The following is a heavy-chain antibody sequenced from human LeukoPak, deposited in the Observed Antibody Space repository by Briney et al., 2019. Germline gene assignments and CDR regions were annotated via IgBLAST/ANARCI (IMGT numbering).Heavy chain of an antibody. CDR2: IYYSGST. CDR3: ARDHWRPAAPTPWFDP. D-gene: IGHD2-2*01. CDR1: GGSISSNNYY. V-gene: IGHV4-39*07. Sequence: SVTLSLTCTVSGGSISSNNYYWDWIRQPPGKGLEWIGSIYYSGSTYYNPSLKSRVTISVDTSKNHFSLKLSSVTAADTAVYYCARDHWRPAAPTPWFDPWGQGTLVTVSS. J-gene: IGHJ5*02.